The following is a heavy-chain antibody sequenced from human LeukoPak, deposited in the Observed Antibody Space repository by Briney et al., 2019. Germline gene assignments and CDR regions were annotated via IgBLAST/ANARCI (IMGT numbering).Heavy chain of an antibody. CDR1: GFTFRSYW. V-gene: IGHV3-74*01. CDR2: MSGDGSST. Sequence: GGSLRLSCAASGFTFRSYWMHCVRQDPGNGLVWVSHMSGDGSSTNYADSVKGRLTISRDNAKNTLYLQMNSLRAEDTAVYYCARTATDAFDIWGQGTMVTVSS. CDR3: ARTATDAFDI. J-gene: IGHJ3*02. D-gene: IGHD2-21*02.